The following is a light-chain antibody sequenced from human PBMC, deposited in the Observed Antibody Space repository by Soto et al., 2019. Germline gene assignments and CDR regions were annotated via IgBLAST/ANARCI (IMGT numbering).Light chain of an antibody. J-gene: IGLJ1*01. CDR3: AAWDDSLSGYV. CDR2: SNN. Sequence: QSVLTQPPSASGTPGQRVTISCSGSSSNIGSNYVYWYQQLPGTAPKLLIYSNNQRPSGVPDRFSGSKSGTSASLAISGLRSEDEADYYCAAWDDSLSGYVFGTGTKLTAL. V-gene: IGLV1-47*02. CDR1: SSNIGSNY.